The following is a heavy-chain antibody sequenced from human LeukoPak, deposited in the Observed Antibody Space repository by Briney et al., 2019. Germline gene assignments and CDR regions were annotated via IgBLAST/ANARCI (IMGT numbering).Heavy chain of an antibody. D-gene: IGHD3-22*01. CDR1: GYSFTSYW. CDR2: IYCADSDT. CDR3: ARRSFESSGFYSSHFFDY. Sequence: PGESLKISCKASGYSFTSYWIGWVRQMPGKGLEWMGIIYCADSDTRYSPSFQGQVTISADTSTKTAYLEWSSLEASDSAMYFCARRSFESSGFYSSHFFDYWGRGTLVTVSS. J-gene: IGHJ4*02. V-gene: IGHV5-51*01.